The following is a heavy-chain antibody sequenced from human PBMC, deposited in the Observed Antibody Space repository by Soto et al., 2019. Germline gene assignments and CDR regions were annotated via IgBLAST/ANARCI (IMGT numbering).Heavy chain of an antibody. D-gene: IGHD4-17*01. Sequence: ASVKVSCKASGYTFTSYDINWVRQATGQGLEWMGWMNPNSGNTGYAQKFQGRVTMTRNTSISTAYMELSSLRSEDTAVYYCARGLYDYGDYGYYYYYMDVWGKGTTVTVSS. V-gene: IGHV1-8*01. CDR2: MNPNSGNT. CDR3: ARGLYDYGDYGYYYYYMDV. J-gene: IGHJ6*03. CDR1: GYTFTSYD.